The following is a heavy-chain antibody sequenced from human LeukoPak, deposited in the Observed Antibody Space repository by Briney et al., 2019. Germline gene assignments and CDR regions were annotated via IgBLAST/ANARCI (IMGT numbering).Heavy chain of an antibody. J-gene: IGHJ5*02. V-gene: IGHV4-34*01. CDR2: INHSGST. D-gene: IGHD3-3*01. CDR1: GGSFSGYY. Sequence: PSETLSLTCAVYGGSFSGYYWSWIRQPPGKGLEWIGEINHSGSTNYNPSLKSRVTISVDTSKNQFSLKLSPVTAADTAVYYCARGRLRFLYNWFDPWGQGTLVTVSS. CDR3: ARGRLRFLYNWFDP.